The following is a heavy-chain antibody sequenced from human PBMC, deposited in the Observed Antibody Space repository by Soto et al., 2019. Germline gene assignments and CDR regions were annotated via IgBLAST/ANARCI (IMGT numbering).Heavy chain of an antibody. CDR3: ARHGSY. CDR2: VYFSGTT. V-gene: IGHV4-39*01. Sequence: LSLTCTVSGVSITTTSYYWGWIRQPPGKGLEWIGSVYFSGTTYYNPSLKSRVTISVDTSKNHFSLRLSSVTAADAAIYYCARHGSYWGQGTLVTVSS. CDR1: GVSITTTSYY. J-gene: IGHJ4*02.